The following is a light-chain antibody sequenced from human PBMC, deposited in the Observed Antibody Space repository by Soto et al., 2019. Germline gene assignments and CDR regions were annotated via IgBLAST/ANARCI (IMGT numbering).Light chain of an antibody. J-gene: IGLJ1*01. Sequence: QSVLTQPRSVSGSLGQSVTISCTGTSSDFGNYDYVSWYQQYPGKAPKLIIYYVSKRPSGVPDRFSGSKSANTASLTISGLQAEDEADYYCCSYAGSYTFARNVFGTGTKLTVL. CDR3: CSYAGSYTFARNV. CDR2: YVS. CDR1: SSDFGNYDY. V-gene: IGLV2-11*01.